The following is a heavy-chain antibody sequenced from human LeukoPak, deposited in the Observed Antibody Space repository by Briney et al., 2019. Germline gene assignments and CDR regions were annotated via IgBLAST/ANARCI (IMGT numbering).Heavy chain of an antibody. CDR1: GITFGDYG. V-gene: IGHV3-20*04. J-gene: IGHJ5*02. CDR3: ARDNSEGQWLVGNWFDP. CDR2: INWNGGTT. D-gene: IGHD6-19*01. Sequence: GGSLRLSCAASGITFGDYGMSWVRQAPGKRLEWVSGINWNGGTTTYADSVKGRFTISRDNARNSLYLEMNSLRAEDTAVYYCARDNSEGQWLVGNWFDPWGQGTLVTVSS.